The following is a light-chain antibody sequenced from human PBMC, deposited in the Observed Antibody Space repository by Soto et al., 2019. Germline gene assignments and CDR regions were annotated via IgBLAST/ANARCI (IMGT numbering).Light chain of an antibody. Sequence: LTQPASVSGSPGQSITISCTGTSSDVGGYNYVSWYQQHPGRAPKLIIYDVTNRPSGISNRFSGSKSGNTASLTISGLQTEDEADYYCISFTSRHIYVFGTGTKVTVL. CDR3: ISFTSRHIYV. V-gene: IGLV2-14*03. CDR2: DVT. J-gene: IGLJ1*01. CDR1: SSDVGGYNY.